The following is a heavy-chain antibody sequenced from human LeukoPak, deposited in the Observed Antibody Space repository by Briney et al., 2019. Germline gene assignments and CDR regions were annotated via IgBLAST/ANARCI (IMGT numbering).Heavy chain of an antibody. D-gene: IGHD1-26*01. V-gene: IGHV1-2*02. Sequence: ASVKVSCKASGYTFTAYYMHWLRQAPGQGLEWMGWINPNSDGTTYTQKFQGRVTMTRDTSTNTAYMELSGLRSDDTAVYYCDRGWELMRRFDSWGQGTLVTVSS. J-gene: IGHJ4*02. CDR1: GYTFTAYY. CDR3: DRGWELMRRFDS. CDR2: INPNSDGT.